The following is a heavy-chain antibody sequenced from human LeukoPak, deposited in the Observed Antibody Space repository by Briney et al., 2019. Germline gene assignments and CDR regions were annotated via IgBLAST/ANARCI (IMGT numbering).Heavy chain of an antibody. V-gene: IGHV3-21*01. CDR3: ARDPYSGGYGSYYYYYMDV. J-gene: IGHJ6*03. CDR2: ITYSSTYI. CDR1: GFTFSNYN. D-gene: IGHD1-26*01. Sequence: GGSLRLSCAASGFTFSNYNMNWVRQAPGKVLEWVSSITYSSTYIYYADSAKGRFTISRDNAKNSVYLEMNSLRAEDTAVYYCARDPYSGGYGSYYYYYMDVWGKGTTVTISS.